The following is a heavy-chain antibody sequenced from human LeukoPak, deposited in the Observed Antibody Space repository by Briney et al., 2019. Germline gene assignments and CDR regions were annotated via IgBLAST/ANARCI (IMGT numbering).Heavy chain of an antibody. CDR2: INPNSGGT. J-gene: IGHJ4*02. V-gene: IGHV1-2*06. D-gene: IGHD6-19*01. CDR1: GYTFTGYY. CDR3: ARDTGEQWLVRPFDY. Sequence: ASVKVSCKASGYTFTGYYMHWGRQAPGQGREWRGRINPNSGGTNYAQKFQGRVTMTRDTSISTAYMELSRLRSDDTAVYYCARDTGEQWLVRPFDYWGQGTLVTVSS.